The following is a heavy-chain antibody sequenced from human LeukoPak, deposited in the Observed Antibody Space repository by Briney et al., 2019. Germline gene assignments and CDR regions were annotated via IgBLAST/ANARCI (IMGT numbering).Heavy chain of an antibody. D-gene: IGHD6-13*01. Sequence: ASVKVSCKASSYTFTSYSINWVRQAPGQGLEWMAWISAYNGNTNYAQKFQGRVTLSRDTSTSTAYMELRSLRSDDTAVYYCARYGQVHSSSWNNWFDPWGQGTLVTVSS. V-gene: IGHV1-18*01. CDR2: ISAYNGNT. CDR3: ARYGQVHSSSWNNWFDP. CDR1: SYTFTSYS. J-gene: IGHJ5*02.